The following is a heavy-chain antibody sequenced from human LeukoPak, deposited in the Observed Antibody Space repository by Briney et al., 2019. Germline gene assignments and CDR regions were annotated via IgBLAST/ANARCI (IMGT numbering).Heavy chain of an antibody. CDR3: ARDPYYYDSSGYIEGGAFDI. CDR2: IYHSGST. Sequence: PSGTLSLTCAVSGGSISSSNWWSWVRQPPGKGLEWIGYIYHSGSTYYNPSLKSRVTISVDRSKNQFSLKLSSVTAADTAVYYCARDPYYYDSSGYIEGGAFDIWGQGTMVTVSS. CDR1: GGSISSSNW. D-gene: IGHD3-22*01. V-gene: IGHV4-4*02. J-gene: IGHJ3*02.